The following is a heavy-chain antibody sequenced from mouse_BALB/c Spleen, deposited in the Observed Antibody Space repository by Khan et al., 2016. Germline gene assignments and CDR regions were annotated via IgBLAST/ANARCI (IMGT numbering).Heavy chain of an antibody. D-gene: IGHD2-4*01. J-gene: IGHJ3*01. Sequence: QVQLKESGPGLVAPSQSLSITCTVSGFSLTSSGVHWVRQPPGKGLDWLGVIWAGGSTDYNSALMSRLSITKDNSQNQVFLKMNSLQTDDTALYYCARDYQDYDAWFASWGQGTLVTVSA. V-gene: IGHV2-9*02. CDR1: GFSLTSSG. CDR2: IWAGGST. CDR3: ARDYQDYDAWFAS.